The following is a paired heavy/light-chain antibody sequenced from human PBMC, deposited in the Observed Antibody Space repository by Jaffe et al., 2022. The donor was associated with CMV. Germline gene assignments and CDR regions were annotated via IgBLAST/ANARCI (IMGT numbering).Heavy chain of an antibody. CDR2: IRTKVNDYAT. CDR3: ARSTVTATVDY. CDR1: GFVFSGSV. J-gene: IGHJ4*02. D-gene: IGHD2-21*02. Sequence: EVQLVESGGDLVRPGGSLKLSCAGSGFVFSGSVIHWVRQASGKGLEWVGRIRTKVNDYATGYAASVRGRFTISRDDSGKMAFLQMDDLKSEDTAMYYCARSTVTATVDYWGQGTLVTVAS. V-gene: IGHV3-73*01.
Light chain of an antibody. CDR2: RNA. CDR3: AAWDDSLSGLV. CDR1: NSNIENNY. V-gene: IGLV1-47*01. Sequence: SVLTQSPSASGTPGQRVTISCSGTNSNIENNYVSWYRQLPGMAPKLLIFRNAQRPSGVPDRFSGSKSGTAASLAISGLRSEDEGDYYCAAWDDSLSGLVFGGGTKVTVL. J-gene: IGLJ2*01.